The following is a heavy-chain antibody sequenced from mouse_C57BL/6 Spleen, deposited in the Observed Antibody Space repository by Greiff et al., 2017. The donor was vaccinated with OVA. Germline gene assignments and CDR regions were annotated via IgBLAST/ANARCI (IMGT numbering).Heavy chain of an antibody. V-gene: IGHV1-19*01. CDR2: INPYNGGT. D-gene: IGHD2-4*01. Sequence: EVQLQESGPVLVKPGASVKMSCKASGYTFTDYYMNWVKQSHGKSLEWIGVINPYNGGTSYNQKFKGKATLTVDKSSSTAYMELNSLTSEDSAVYYCARSYDYDEAMDYWGQGTSVTVSS. CDR3: ARSYDYDEAMDY. CDR1: GYTFTDYY. J-gene: IGHJ4*01.